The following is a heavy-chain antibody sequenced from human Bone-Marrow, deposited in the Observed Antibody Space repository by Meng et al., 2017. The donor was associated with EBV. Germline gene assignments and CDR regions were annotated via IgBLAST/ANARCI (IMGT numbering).Heavy chain of an antibody. V-gene: IGHV1-69*01. CDR3: ARTYSSSWYYYYYGMDV. CDR1: GGTLRSYA. Sequence: VSLVQSGAEVKKPGSSVKASCKASGGTLRSYAIRWVRQAPGQGLEWMGGIIPIFGTANYAQKFQGRVTITADESTSTAYMELSSLRSEDTAVYYCARTYSSSWYYYYYGMDVWGQGTTVTVSS. CDR2: IIPIFGTA. D-gene: IGHD6-13*01. J-gene: IGHJ6*02.